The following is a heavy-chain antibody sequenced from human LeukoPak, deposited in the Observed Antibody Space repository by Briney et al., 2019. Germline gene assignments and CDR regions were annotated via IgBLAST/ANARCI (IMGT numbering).Heavy chain of an antibody. Sequence: ASVKVSCKASGYTFTTYYIHWVRQAPGQGLEWMGIINPSGGSTTYAQKFQGRVTMTRDTSTSTVYMELSSLRSDDTALYFCAREAGIGTWIGYCSGDNCRTRFDYWGQGTLVTVSS. D-gene: IGHD2-15*01. CDR1: GYTFTTYY. CDR3: AREAGIGTWIGYCSGDNCRTRFDY. CDR2: INPSGGST. V-gene: IGHV1-46*01. J-gene: IGHJ4*02.